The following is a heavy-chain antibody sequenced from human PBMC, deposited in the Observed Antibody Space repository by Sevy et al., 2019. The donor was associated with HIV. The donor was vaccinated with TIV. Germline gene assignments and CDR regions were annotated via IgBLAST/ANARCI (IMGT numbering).Heavy chain of an antibody. CDR3: TIADAYYAKGLDP. J-gene: IGHJ5*02. CDR1: GFIFSSYE. V-gene: IGHV3-48*03. Sequence: GGSLRLSCTASGFIFSSYEMNWVRQAPGKGLEWVSYISSSGSGRNYADSVKGRFTIARDNTKHSVYLQMNILRAEDTAIYYCTIADAYYAKGLDPWGQGTLVTVSS. CDR2: ISSSGSGR. D-gene: IGHD3-10*01.